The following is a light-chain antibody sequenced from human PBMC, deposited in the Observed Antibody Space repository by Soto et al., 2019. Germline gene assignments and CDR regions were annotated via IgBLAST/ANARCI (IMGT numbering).Light chain of an antibody. CDR3: QKYNSAPF. Sequence: DIQMTQSPSSLSASVGDRVTITCRASQCISNYLAWYQQKPGKVPKLLIYAASTLQSGVPSRFSGSGSGTDFTLTISSLQPEDVATYYCQKYNSAPFFGGGTKVDIK. V-gene: IGKV1-27*01. CDR2: AAS. CDR1: QCISNY. J-gene: IGKJ4*01.